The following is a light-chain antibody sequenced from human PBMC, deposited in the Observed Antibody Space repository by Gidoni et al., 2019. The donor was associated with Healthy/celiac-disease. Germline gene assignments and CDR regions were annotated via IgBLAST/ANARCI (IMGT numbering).Light chain of an antibody. CDR2: AAS. CDR3: QQSYSTLSIT. CDR1: QSISSE. Sequence: DIQMTQSPSSLSASVGDRATITCRASQSISSELNGYQQKPGNAPKLLIYAASSLQSGVPSRFSGSGAGTDFTLTISSLQPEDFATYYCQQSYSTLSITFGQXTRLEIK. J-gene: IGKJ5*01. V-gene: IGKV1-39*01.